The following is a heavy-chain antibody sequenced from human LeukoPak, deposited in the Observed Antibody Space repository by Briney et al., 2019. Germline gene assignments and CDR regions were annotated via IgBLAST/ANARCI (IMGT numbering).Heavy chain of an antibody. D-gene: IGHD2-21*02. CDR3: ARGLVVVTAEFDY. J-gene: IGHJ4*02. Sequence: GGSLRLSCAASGFTFSSNSMNWVRQAPGKGLEWVSYISSSSSTIYYADSVKGRFTISRDNAKNSLFLQMNSLRAEDTAVYYCARGLVVVTAEFDYWGQGTLATVSS. V-gene: IGHV3-48*01. CDR1: GFTFSSNS. CDR2: ISSSSSTI.